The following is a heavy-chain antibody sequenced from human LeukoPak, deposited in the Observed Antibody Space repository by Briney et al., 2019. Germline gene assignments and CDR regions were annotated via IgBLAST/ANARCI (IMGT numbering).Heavy chain of an antibody. J-gene: IGHJ4*02. CDR2: INSDGSST. V-gene: IGHV3-74*01. CDR1: GFTFSSYW. CDR3: ARGMAAAGPNDY. D-gene: IGHD6-13*01. Sequence: PGGSLRLSCAASGFTFSSYWMHWVRQAPGKGLVWVSRINSDGSSTSYADSVKGRFTISRDNAKNTLYLQMNSLRAEDTAVYYCARGMAAAGPNDYWGQGTLVTVSS.